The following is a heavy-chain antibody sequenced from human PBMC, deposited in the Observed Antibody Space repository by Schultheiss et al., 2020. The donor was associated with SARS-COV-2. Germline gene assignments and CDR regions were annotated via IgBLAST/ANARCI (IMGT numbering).Heavy chain of an antibody. CDR2: IYSGGST. CDR1: GFTVSNNY. D-gene: IGHD6-13*01. J-gene: IGHJ6*02. Sequence: GGSLRLSCAASGFTVSNNYMNWVRQAPGKGLEWVSVIYSGGSTYYADSVKGRFTISRDNSKNTLYLQMNSLRAEDTAVYYCARDQLVVWGMDVWGQGTTVTVSS. V-gene: IGHV3-53*05. CDR3: ARDQLVVWGMDV.